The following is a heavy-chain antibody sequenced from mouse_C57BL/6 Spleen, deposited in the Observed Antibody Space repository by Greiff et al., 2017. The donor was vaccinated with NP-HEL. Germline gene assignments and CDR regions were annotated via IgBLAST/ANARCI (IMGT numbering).Heavy chain of an antibody. Sequence: QVQLQQPGAELVKPGASVKLSCKASGYTFTSYWMHWVKQRPGQGLEWIGMIHPNSGSTNYNEKFKSKATLTVDKSSSTAYMQRSSLTSEDSAVYYGARQEVKGVDDRGQGTTLTVSA. CDR2: IHPNSGST. J-gene: IGHJ2*01. D-gene: IGHD2-13*01. V-gene: IGHV1-64*01. CDR3: ARQEVKGVDD. CDR1: GYTFTSYW.